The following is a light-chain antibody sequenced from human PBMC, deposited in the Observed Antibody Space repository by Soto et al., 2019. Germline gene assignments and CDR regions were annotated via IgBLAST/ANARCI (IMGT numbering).Light chain of an antibody. CDR1: STDVGNYNY. CDR2: DVS. Sequence: QSVLTQPASVSGSPGQSIAISCTGTSTDVGNYNYVSWYQQHPGRAPQLMIYDVSNRPSGVSDRFSGSKSGNTASLTISGLQPEDEADSYCNSYTTSSTYVLGTGTKV. J-gene: IGLJ1*01. V-gene: IGLV2-14*03. CDR3: NSYTTSSTYV.